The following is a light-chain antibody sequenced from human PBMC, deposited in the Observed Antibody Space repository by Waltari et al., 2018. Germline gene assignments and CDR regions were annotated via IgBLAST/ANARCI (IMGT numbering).Light chain of an antibody. CDR2: SNN. CDR1: SSNIGSNY. Sequence: QSVLTQPPSASGTPGQRVTISCSGSSSNIGSNYVYWYQQLPGPAPQLLIYSNNQRPSGVPDRFSCSKAGTSASLAISGLRSEDEADYYCAAWDDSLSGWVFGGGTKLTVL. V-gene: IGLV1-47*01. J-gene: IGLJ3*02. CDR3: AAWDDSLSGWV.